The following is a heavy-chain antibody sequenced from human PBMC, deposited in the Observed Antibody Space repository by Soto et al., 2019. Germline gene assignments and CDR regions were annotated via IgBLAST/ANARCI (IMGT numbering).Heavy chain of an antibody. CDR3: ARSLLQGDF. Sequence: QVQLVQSGAEVKKPGASVKVSCKASGYIFIHYYIHWVRQAPGQGLEWMAIINPNGGSTNYAQKYLGTVTVTSDTSTSTVSMELNSRGYDDKAVYFCARSLLQGDFWGQGTLVTVSS. V-gene: IGHV1-46*01. J-gene: IGHJ4*02. CDR1: GYIFIHYY. CDR2: INPNGGST. D-gene: IGHD2-21*01.